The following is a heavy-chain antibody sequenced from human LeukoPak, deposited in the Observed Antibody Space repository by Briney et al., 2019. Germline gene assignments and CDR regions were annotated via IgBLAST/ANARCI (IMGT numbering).Heavy chain of an antibody. J-gene: IGHJ3*02. V-gene: IGHV4-59*01. Sequence: PSETLSLTCTVSGGSISSYYWSWIRQPPGKGLEWIGYIYYSGSTNYNPSLKSRVTISVDTSKNQFSLKLSSVTAADTAVYYCARDLVAAAPHNDAFDIWGQGTMVTVPS. CDR3: ARDLVAAAPHNDAFDI. CDR1: GGSISSYY. CDR2: IYYSGST. D-gene: IGHD6-13*01.